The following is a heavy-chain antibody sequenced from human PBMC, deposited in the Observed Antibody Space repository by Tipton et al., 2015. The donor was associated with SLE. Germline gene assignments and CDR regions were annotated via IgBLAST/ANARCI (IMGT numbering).Heavy chain of an antibody. CDR3: ATVRLQRDGWYPWDF. V-gene: IGHV4-34*01. J-gene: IGHJ4*02. CDR2: VDHRGRA. CDR1: GGSSSGYY. Sequence: GLVKPSETLSLTCGVYGGSSSGYYWTWIRQPPGKGLEWIGEVDHRGRASYNPSLESRVSISVDTSKNQVSLRLASVTAADTAVYYCATVRLQRDGWYPWDFWGQGTLVTV. D-gene: IGHD6-19*01.